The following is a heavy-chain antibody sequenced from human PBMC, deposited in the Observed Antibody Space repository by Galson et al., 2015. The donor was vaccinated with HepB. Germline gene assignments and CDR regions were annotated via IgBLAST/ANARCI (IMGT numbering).Heavy chain of an antibody. Sequence: QSGAEVKKPGESLKISCKGSGYRFSSYWIAWVRQMPGKGLEWMGIIYPGDSDTRNSASLQGQVTMSADKSINTAYLQWSSLTASDTAMYYCARFPDPGYNYGYFDYWGQGTLVTVSS. CDR3: ARFPDPGYNYGYFDY. CDR1: GYRFSSYW. D-gene: IGHD5-18*01. CDR2: IYPGDSDT. V-gene: IGHV5-51*01. J-gene: IGHJ4*02.